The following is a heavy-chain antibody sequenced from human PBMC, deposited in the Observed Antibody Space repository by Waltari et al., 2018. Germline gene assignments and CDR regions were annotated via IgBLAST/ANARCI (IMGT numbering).Heavy chain of an antibody. V-gene: IGHV4-4*02. Sequence: QVQLQESGPGLVKPSGTLSLTCAVSGGSISSSNWCSWVRQPPGKGLEWIGEIYHSGGTNDKPSLKSRVTISGDKSKNQFSLKLSSVTAADTAVYYCARVDSVDTAMVFDDWGQGTLVTVSA. CDR3: ARVDSVDTAMVFDD. CDR1: GGSISSSNW. CDR2: IYHSGGT. J-gene: IGHJ4*02. D-gene: IGHD5-18*01.